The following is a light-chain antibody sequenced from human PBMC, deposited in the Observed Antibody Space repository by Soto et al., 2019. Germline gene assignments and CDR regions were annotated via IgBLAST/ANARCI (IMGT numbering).Light chain of an antibody. J-gene: IGKJ5*01. Sequence: DIVMTQSPDSLSVSLGERATFSCKSSQTLLYNSNNKNYLAWFQQKPGQAPKLLIYWASTRNSGVPDRFSGSGPGTDFTLTISNLQAEDVATYYCQQYYHVPVTFGQGTRLEI. CDR3: QQYYHVPVT. CDR1: QTLLYNSNNKNY. CDR2: WAS. V-gene: IGKV4-1*01.